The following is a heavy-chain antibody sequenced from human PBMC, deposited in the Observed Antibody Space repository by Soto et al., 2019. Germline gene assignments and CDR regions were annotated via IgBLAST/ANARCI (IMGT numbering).Heavy chain of an antibody. D-gene: IGHD6-19*01. CDR1: GGSISSYY. CDR2: IYYSGST. J-gene: IGHJ4*02. Sequence: SETLSLTCTVSGGSISSYYWSWIRQPPGKGLEWIGYIYYSGSTNYNPSLKSRVTISVDTSKNQFSLKLSSVTAADTAVYYCARIAVAGTSDYWGQGTLVTVSS. V-gene: IGHV4-59*01. CDR3: ARIAVAGTSDY.